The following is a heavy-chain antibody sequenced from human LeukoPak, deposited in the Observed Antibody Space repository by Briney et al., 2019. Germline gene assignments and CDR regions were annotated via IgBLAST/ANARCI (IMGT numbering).Heavy chain of an antibody. J-gene: IGHJ3*01. Sequence: GESLKISCKGSGFTFTNYWIGWVRQMPGKGLEWMGIISPGDSDARYSPSLQGQVTFSVDKSIATAYLQWSTLKASDTAMYYCARHGFWRNSTSYAFDLWGQGTMVTVSS. CDR1: GFTFTNYW. V-gene: IGHV5-51*01. CDR2: ISPGDSDA. CDR3: ARHGFWRNSTSYAFDL. D-gene: IGHD1-7*01.